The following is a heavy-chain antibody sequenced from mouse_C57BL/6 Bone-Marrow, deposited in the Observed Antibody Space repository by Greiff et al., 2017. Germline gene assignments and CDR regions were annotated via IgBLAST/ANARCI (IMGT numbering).Heavy chain of an antibody. Sequence: LQPGAELVMPGASVKLSCKASGYTFTSYWMHWVKQRPGQGLEWIGEIDPSDSYTNYNQKFKGKSTLTVDKSSSTAYMQLSSLTSEDSAVYYCARWDWDYFDYWGQGTTLTVSS. D-gene: IGHD4-1*01. CDR1: GYTFTSYW. CDR3: ARWDWDYFDY. J-gene: IGHJ2*01. V-gene: IGHV1-69*01. CDR2: IDPSDSYT.